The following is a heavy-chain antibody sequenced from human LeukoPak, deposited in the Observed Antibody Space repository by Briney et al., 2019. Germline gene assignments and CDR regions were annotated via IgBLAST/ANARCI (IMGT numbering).Heavy chain of an antibody. V-gene: IGHV3-23*01. CDR1: GFTFSNSP. D-gene: IGHD3-10*01. J-gene: IGHJ1*01. Sequence: GGSLRLSCAASGFTFSNSPMSWVRQAPGMGLEWVSSIIGGADSTYYADSVKGRFTISRDSSKNTLYLQMNSLTAEDTAVYYCAGRGGGRGSEYWGQGTLVTVSS. CDR3: AGRGGGRGSEY. CDR2: IIGGADST.